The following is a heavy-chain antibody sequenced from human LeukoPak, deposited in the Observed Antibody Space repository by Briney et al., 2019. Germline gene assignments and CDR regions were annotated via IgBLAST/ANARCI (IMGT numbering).Heavy chain of an antibody. V-gene: IGHV1-8*03. CDR1: GYTFTSYD. CDR2: MNPNSGNT. Sequence: ASVKVSCKASGYTFTSYDINWVRQATGQGLEWMGWMNPNSGNTGYAQKFQGRVTITRNTSISTAYMELSSLRSEDTAVYYCASSSGYDSSGYTVQESPHYYYMDVWGKGTTVTVSS. CDR3: ASSSGYDSSGYTVQESPHYYYMDV. D-gene: IGHD3-22*01. J-gene: IGHJ6*03.